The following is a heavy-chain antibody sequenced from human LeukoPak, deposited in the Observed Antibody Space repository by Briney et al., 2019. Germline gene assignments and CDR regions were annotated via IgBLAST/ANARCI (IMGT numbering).Heavy chain of an antibody. Sequence: SETLSLTCTVSGASANSYYWDWIRQPPGKGLEWIGCISDSGRTYYNPSLKSRVTISLGTSNNQFSLRLTSVTAADSAMYYCTKGYYEPFDSWGQGTLVTVSS. CDR1: GASANSYY. V-gene: IGHV4-59*02. D-gene: IGHD3-22*01. J-gene: IGHJ4*02. CDR3: TKGYYEPFDS. CDR2: ISDSGRT.